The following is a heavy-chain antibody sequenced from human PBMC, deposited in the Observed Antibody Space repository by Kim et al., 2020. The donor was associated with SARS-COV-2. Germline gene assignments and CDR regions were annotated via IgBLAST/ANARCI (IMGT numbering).Heavy chain of an antibody. V-gene: IGHV3-23*01. CDR3: AKNGRLPFPQVADY. J-gene: IGHJ4*02. D-gene: IGHD6-25*01. Sequence: AESVKGRFHNTRDNSKNTLYLQMNSLRAKDTAVYYCAKNGRLPFPQVADYWGQGTLVTVSS.